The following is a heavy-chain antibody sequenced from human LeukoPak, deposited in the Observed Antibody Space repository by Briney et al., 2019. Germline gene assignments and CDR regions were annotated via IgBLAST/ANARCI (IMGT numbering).Heavy chain of an antibody. CDR3: ARDHGYSGYDFFDY. J-gene: IGHJ4*02. CDR2: INHSGST. Sequence: SETLSLTCAVYGGSFSGYYWSWIRQPPGKGLEWIGEINHSGSTNYNPSLKSRATISVDTSKNQFSLKLSSVTAADTAVYYCARDHGYSGYDFFDYWGQGTLVTVSS. CDR1: GGSFSGYY. D-gene: IGHD5-12*01. V-gene: IGHV4-34*01.